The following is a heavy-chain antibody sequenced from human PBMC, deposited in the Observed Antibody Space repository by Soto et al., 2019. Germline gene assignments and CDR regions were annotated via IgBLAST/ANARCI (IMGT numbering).Heavy chain of an antibody. D-gene: IGHD5-18*01. V-gene: IGHV3-48*02. Sequence: GGSLRLSCAASGFTFSSYSMNWVRQAPGKGLEWLSYISSSSRTIYYAESVKGRFTISRDNAKNSLYLQMNSLRDEDTAFYYCARERGSNYATNWFDPWGQGTLVTVSS. CDR1: GFTFSSYS. CDR3: ARERGSNYATNWFDP. J-gene: IGHJ5*02. CDR2: ISSSSRTI.